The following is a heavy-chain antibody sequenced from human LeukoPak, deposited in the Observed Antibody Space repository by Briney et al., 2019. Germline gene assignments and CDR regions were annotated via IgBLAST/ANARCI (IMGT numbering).Heavy chain of an antibody. CDR3: AKGGKWDVTPFDY. CDR1: GLTFNNGW. V-gene: IGHV3-23*01. J-gene: IGHJ4*02. CDR2: ISGGGGST. D-gene: IGHD1-26*01. Sequence: PGGSLRLSCAASGLTFNNGWMTWVRQAPGKGLEWVSTISGGGGSTYYADSVKGRFTISRDNSKNTLYLQVNSLRAEDTAVYYCAKGGKWDVTPFDYWGQGTLVTVSS.